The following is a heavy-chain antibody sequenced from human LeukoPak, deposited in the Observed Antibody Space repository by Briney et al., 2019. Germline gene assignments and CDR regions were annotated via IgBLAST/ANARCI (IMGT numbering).Heavy chain of an antibody. V-gene: IGHV3-53*01. CDR1: GFTVSSNY. J-gene: IGHJ4*02. CDR2: IYSGGST. D-gene: IGHD6-6*01. CDR3: ARGKGQLVLFDY. Sequence: PGGSLRLSCAASGFTVSSNYISWVCQAPGKGLEWVSVIYSGGSTYYADSVKGRFTISRDNSKNTLYLQMNSLRAEDTAVYYCARGKGQLVLFDYWGQGTLVTVSS.